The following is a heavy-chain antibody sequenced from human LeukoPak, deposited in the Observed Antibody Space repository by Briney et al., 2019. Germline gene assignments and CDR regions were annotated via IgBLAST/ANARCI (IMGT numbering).Heavy chain of an antibody. Sequence: SETLSLTCAVYGGSFSGYYWSWIRQPPGKELEWIGEINHSGSTNYNPSLKSRVTISVDTSKNQSSLKLSSVTAADTAVYYCARGSPYDFWSGYYTRGRYYYYMDVWGKGTTVTVSS. CDR2: INHSGST. J-gene: IGHJ6*03. CDR3: ARGSPYDFWSGYYTRGRYYYYMDV. D-gene: IGHD3-3*01. V-gene: IGHV4-34*01. CDR1: GGSFSGYY.